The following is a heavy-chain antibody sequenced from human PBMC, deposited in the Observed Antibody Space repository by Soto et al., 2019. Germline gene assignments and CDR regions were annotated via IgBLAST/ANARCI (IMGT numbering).Heavy chain of an antibody. J-gene: IGHJ6*02. CDR2: INSDGSST. D-gene: IGHD3-10*01. Sequence: EVQLVESGGGLVQPGGSLRLSCAASGFTFSSYWMHWVRQVPGKGLVWVSRINSDGSSTTYADSVKGRFTIFRDNAKNTLYLQMNSLRAEDTAMYYCARVEITMVRGVSYYGMDVWGQGTTVTVSS. CDR1: GFTFSSYW. CDR3: ARVEITMVRGVSYYGMDV. V-gene: IGHV3-74*03.